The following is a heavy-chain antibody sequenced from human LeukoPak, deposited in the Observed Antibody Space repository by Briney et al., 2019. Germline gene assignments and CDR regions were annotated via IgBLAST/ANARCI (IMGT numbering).Heavy chain of an antibody. D-gene: IGHD3-10*01. CDR2: IYYSGST. J-gene: IGHJ4*02. Sequence: PSETLSLTCTVSGGSISSSSSYWGWIRQPPGKGLEWIGSIYYSGSTHYNPSLKSRVTISVDTSKNQFSLKLSSVTAADTAVYYCARRYYYYGSGSYYKPASSFDYWGQGTLVTVSS. V-gene: IGHV4-39*01. CDR3: ARRYYYYGSGSYYKPASSFDY. CDR1: GGSISSSSSY.